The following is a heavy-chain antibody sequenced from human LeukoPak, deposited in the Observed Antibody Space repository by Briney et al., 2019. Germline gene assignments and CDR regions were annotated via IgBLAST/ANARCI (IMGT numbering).Heavy chain of an antibody. D-gene: IGHD6-19*01. Sequence: SETLSLTCAVYGGSFSGYYWSWIRQPPGKGLEWIGEINHSGSTNYNPSLKSRVTISVDTSKNQFSLKLSSVTAADTAVYYCARRKHISRSEYSSGWYMKLSAFDIWGQGTMVTVSS. CDR3: ARRKHISRSEYSSGWYMKLSAFDI. CDR1: GGSFSGYY. V-gene: IGHV4-34*01. J-gene: IGHJ3*02. CDR2: INHSGST.